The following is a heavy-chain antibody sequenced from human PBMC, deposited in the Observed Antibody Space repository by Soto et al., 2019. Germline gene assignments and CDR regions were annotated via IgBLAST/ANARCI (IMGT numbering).Heavy chain of an antibody. CDR3: ARVPGPIAARPYAFDI. CDR1: GYTFTSYG. D-gene: IGHD6-6*01. Sequence: SVKVSCKASGYTFTSYGISWVRQAPGQGLEWMGWISAYNGNTNYAQKLQGRVTMTTDTSTSTAYMELRSLRSDDTAVYYCARVPGPIAARPYAFDIWGQGTMVTVSS. V-gene: IGHV1-18*01. CDR2: ISAYNGNT. J-gene: IGHJ3*02.